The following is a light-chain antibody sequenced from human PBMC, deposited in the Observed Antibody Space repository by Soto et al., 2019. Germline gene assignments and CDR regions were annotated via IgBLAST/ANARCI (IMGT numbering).Light chain of an antibody. V-gene: IGKV3-15*01. CDR2: GAS. J-gene: IGKJ5*01. Sequence: EIVMTQSPATLSVSPGERATLSCRASQSVSSNLAWYQQKLGQAPRLLIYGASTRATGIPARFSGSGSGTDFTLTISRLEPEDFAVYYCQQYGSSPITFGQGTRLEIK. CDR1: QSVSSN. CDR3: QQYGSSPIT.